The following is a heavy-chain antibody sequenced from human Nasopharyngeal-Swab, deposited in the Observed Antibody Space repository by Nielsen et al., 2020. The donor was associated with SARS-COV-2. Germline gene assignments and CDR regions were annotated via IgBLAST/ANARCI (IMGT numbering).Heavy chain of an antibody. Sequence: GESLKISCAASGFTFSDYYMSWIRQAPGKGLEWVSYISSSGSTIYYADSVKGRFTISRDNAKNSLYLQMNSLRDEDTAVYYCARDVSKGEWLVRGVYWGQGNLVTVSS. V-gene: IGHV3-11*04. CDR3: ARDVSKGEWLVRGVY. J-gene: IGHJ4*02. D-gene: IGHD6-19*01. CDR2: ISSSGSTI. CDR1: GFTFSDYY.